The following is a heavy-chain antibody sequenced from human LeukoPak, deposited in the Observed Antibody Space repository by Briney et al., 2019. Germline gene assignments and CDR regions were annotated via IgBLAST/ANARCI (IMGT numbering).Heavy chain of an antibody. J-gene: IGHJ4*02. CDR2: INTDRRGT. V-gene: IGHV3-74*01. CDR1: GFTFTDYW. Sequence: GGSLRLSCAASGFTFTDYWMHWVRQAPGKGLVWVSIINTDRRGTYYADSVKGRFTISRDNAKNTLYLQMNSLRAEDTAVYYCARAGAYHFDNWGQGTLVTVSS. D-gene: IGHD3-16*01. CDR3: ARAGAYHFDN.